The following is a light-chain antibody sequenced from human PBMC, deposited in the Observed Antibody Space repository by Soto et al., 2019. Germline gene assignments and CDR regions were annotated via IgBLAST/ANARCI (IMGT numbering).Light chain of an antibody. CDR1: QRISSN. J-gene: IGKJ1*01. V-gene: IGKV3-15*01. Sequence: EIVMTQSPATLSVSPGERAILSCRASQRISSNLAWYQQKLGQAPRLLIYGASTRATGIPVRFSGSGSGTEFTLTISSLQSEDFAVYYCQQYNNWPPWTFGQGTKVEIK. CDR2: GAS. CDR3: QQYNNWPPWT.